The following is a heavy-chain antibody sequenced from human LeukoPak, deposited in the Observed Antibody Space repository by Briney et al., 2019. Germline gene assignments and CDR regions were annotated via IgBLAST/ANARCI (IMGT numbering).Heavy chain of an antibody. Sequence: SEALSLTCTVSGGSSSSSSYYWGWIRQPPGKGLEWIGSIYYSGCTYYNPSLKSRVTISVDTSKNQFSLKLSSVTAADTAVYYCARVAPSPGDSSGYYSLFDYWGQGTLVTVSS. CDR1: GGSSSSSSYY. V-gene: IGHV4-39*01. D-gene: IGHD3-22*01. CDR3: ARVAPSPGDSSGYYSLFDY. J-gene: IGHJ4*02. CDR2: IYYSGCT.